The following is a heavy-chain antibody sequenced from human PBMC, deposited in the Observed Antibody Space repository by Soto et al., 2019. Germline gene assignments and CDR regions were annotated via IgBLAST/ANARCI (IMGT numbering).Heavy chain of an antibody. CDR3: ARVDYGDFPAAHYYYYYGMDV. Sequence: GGSLRLSCAASGFTFSSYGMHWVRQAPGKGLEWVAVIWYDGSNKYYADSVKGRFTISRDNSKNALYLQMNSLRAEDTAVYYCARVDYGDFPAAHYYYYYGMDVWGQGTTVTVSS. D-gene: IGHD4-17*01. V-gene: IGHV3-33*01. CDR2: IWYDGSNK. CDR1: GFTFSSYG. J-gene: IGHJ6*02.